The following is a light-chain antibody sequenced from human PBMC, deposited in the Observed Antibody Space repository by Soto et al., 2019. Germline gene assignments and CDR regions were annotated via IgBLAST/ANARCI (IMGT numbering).Light chain of an antibody. V-gene: IGKV1-9*01. Sequence: DIKLTQSPSFLPASVGDTATITCRASQVISSYLAWYQQRPGKAPKLLIYAASTLQSGVPSRFSGSGSGTEFTLTISSLQPDDFATYYCQQYNSYFLTLGGGTRLEIK. CDR1: QVISSY. CDR3: QQYNSYFLT. CDR2: AAS. J-gene: IGKJ5*01.